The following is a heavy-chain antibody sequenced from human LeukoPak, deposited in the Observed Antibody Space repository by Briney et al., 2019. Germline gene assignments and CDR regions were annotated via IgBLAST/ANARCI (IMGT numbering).Heavy chain of an antibody. D-gene: IGHD6-6*01. J-gene: IGHJ5*02. Sequence: SQTLSLTCDISGDSVSSSASWDWIRQSPSRGLEWLGRTYYRSKWYSDYAMSVRGRITISADTSKNQFSLQFFSVTPEDTAVYYCVRDAESASEWGPFDPWGQGTLVTVSS. CDR1: GDSVSSSAS. CDR2: TYYRSKWYS. V-gene: IGHV6-1*01. CDR3: VRDAESASEWGPFDP.